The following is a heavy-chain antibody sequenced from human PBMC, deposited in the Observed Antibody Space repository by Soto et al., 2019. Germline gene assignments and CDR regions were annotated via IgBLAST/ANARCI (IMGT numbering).Heavy chain of an antibody. D-gene: IGHD1-26*01. CDR2: MSPNSGNT. Sequence: ASVEVSCKASGYTFTSYDINWVRQATGQGLEWMGWMSPNSGNTGYAQKFQGRVTMTRNTSISTAYMELSSLRSEDTAVYYCARNTGATINWFDPWGQGTQVTSPQ. CDR1: GYTFTSYD. J-gene: IGHJ5*02. CDR3: ARNTGATINWFDP. V-gene: IGHV1-8*01.